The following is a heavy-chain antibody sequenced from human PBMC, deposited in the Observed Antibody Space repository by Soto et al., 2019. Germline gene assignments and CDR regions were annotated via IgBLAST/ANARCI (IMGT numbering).Heavy chain of an antibody. V-gene: IGHV4-59*08. Sequence: QVQLQESGPGLVKPSETLSLTCTVSGGSISSYYWSWIRQPPGKGLEWIGYIYYSGSTNYNPSLKSRVTISVDTSKNQFSLKLSSVTAADTAVYYCARSDGSRYGMDVWGQGTTVTVSS. CDR1: GGSISSYY. D-gene: IGHD3-10*01. CDR2: IYYSGST. CDR3: ARSDGSRYGMDV. J-gene: IGHJ6*02.